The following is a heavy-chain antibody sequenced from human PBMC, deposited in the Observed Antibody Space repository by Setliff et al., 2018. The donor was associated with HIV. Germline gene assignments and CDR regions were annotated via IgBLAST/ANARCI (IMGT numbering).Heavy chain of an antibody. CDR1: GYSFTSYA. CDR3: ARDLPTPNWGFDY. V-gene: IGHV1-3*01. CDR2: INAGNGDT. J-gene: IGHJ4*02. Sequence: ASVKVSCKASGYSFTSYAMHWVRQAPGQRLEWMGWINAGNGDTKYSQKFQGRVTATTDTSASTAYMELSSLRSEDTAVYYCARDLPTPNWGFDYWGQGTLVTVSS. D-gene: IGHD7-27*01.